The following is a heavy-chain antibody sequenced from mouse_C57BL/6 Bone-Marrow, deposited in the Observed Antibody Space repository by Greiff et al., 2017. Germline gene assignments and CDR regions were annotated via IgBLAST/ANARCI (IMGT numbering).Heavy chain of an antibody. CDR2: IDPENGDT. V-gene: IGHV14-4*01. CDR3: TTGAMDY. Sequence: VQLQQSGAELVRPGASVKLSCTASGFNIKDAYMHWVKQRPEQGLEWIGWIDPENGDTEYASKFQGKATITADTSSNTAYLQLSSLTSEDTAVYYCTTGAMDYWGPGTLVTGSA. CDR1: GFNIKDAY. J-gene: IGHJ4*01.